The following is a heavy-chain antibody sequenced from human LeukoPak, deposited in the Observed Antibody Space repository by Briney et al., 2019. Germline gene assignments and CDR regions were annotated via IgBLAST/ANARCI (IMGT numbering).Heavy chain of an antibody. CDR3: ARRPTGDYDFWSGYREYYYYYYMDV. CDR2: MNPNSGNT. V-gene: IGHV1-8*01. Sequence: ASVKVSCKASGYTYTSYDIHWVRHATGQGLEWMGWMNPNSGNTGYAQKFQGRVTMTSNTSMSTAYMELSSLRSEDTAVYYCARRPTGDYDFWSGYREYYYYYYMDVWGKGTTVTVSS. CDR1: GYTYTSYD. D-gene: IGHD3-3*01. J-gene: IGHJ6*03.